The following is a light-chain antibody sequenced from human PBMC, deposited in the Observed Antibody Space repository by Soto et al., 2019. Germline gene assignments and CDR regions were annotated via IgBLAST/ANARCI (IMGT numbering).Light chain of an antibody. J-gene: IGKJ2*03. Sequence: DIQMTQSPCSLSSSVGDRGTIACRASQSISTFLSGYQQKPGKAPRLLIYAASSWQSGVPSRFSGSGPGTDFTLTIGSLQPEDFATYYCQQSYSTPRGFGQGTKLEIK. CDR2: AAS. CDR1: QSISTF. CDR3: QQSYSTPRG. V-gene: IGKV1-39*01.